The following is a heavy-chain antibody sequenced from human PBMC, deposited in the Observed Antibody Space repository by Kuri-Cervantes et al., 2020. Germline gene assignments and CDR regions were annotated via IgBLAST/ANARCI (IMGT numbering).Heavy chain of an antibody. CDR3: ARGMVLLWFGELTGNWFDP. V-gene: IGHV4-31*03. CDR2: IYYSGST. CDR1: GGSISSGGYY. J-gene: IGHJ5*02. D-gene: IGHD3-10*01. Sequence: LRLSCTVSGGSISSGGYYWSWIRQHPGKGLEWIGYIYYSGSTYYNPSLKSRVTISVDTSKNQFSLKLSSVTAADTAVYYCARGMVLLWFGELTGNWFDPWGQGTLVTVSS.